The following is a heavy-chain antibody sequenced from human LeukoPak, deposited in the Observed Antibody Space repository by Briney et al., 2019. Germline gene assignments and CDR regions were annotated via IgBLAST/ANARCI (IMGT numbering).Heavy chain of an antibody. V-gene: IGHV4-38-2*02. D-gene: IGHD5-18*01. CDR3: ARDLGGYREDTAMVE. CDR2: IYRSGTT. CDR1: GYSISSGYD. Sequence: PSETLSLTCSVSGYSISSGYDWGWIRQPPGKGLEWIGSIYRSGTTYYNPSLSGRIIMSVDTSKNQFSLTLRSVTAADTAIYYCARDLGGYREDTAMVEWGQGTLVTVSS. J-gene: IGHJ4*02.